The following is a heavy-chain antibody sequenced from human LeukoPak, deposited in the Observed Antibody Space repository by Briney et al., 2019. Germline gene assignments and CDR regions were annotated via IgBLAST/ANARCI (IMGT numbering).Heavy chain of an antibody. J-gene: IGHJ5*02. CDR3: ASRGSGTQNWFDP. D-gene: IGHD3-10*01. CDR1: GYSFTSYW. Sequence: GESLKISCKGSGYSFTSYWIGWVRQMPGKGLEWMGIIYPGDSDTRYSPSFQGQVTISVDRSISTAYLQWSSLKASDTAMYYCASRGSGTQNWFDPWGQGTLVTVSS. V-gene: IGHV5-51*01. CDR2: IYPGDSDT.